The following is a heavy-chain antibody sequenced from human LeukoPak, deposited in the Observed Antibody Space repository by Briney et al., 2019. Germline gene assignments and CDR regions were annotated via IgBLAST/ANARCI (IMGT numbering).Heavy chain of an antibody. CDR2: MNPNSGNT. D-gene: IGHD2-15*01. J-gene: IGHJ4*02. CDR1: GYTFTSYD. CDR3: ARAGYCSGGSCYWMGDY. V-gene: IGHV1-8*01. Sequence: ASVKVSCKASGYTFTSYDFNWVRQATGQGLEWMGWMNPNSGNTGYAQKFQGRVTMTRNTSISTAYMELSSLRSEDTAVYYCARAGYCSGGSCYWMGDYWGQGTLVTVSS.